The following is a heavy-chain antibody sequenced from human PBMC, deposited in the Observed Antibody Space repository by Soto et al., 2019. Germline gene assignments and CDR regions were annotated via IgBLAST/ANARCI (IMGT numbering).Heavy chain of an antibody. Sequence: QVQLVQSGAEVKKPGSSVKVSCKASGGTFSSYAISWVRQAPGQGLEWMGGIIPIFGTANYAQKFQGRVTITADESPSTAYMELSSLRSEDTAVYYCARPQGPYGYPSYYYYRMDVWGQGTTVTVSS. CDR1: GGTFSSYA. J-gene: IGHJ6*02. V-gene: IGHV1-69*01. CDR3: ARPQGPYGYPSYYYYRMDV. D-gene: IGHD5-18*01. CDR2: IIPIFGTA.